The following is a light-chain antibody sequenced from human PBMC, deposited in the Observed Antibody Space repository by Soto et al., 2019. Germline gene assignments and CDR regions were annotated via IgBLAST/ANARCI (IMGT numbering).Light chain of an antibody. V-gene: IGKV1-5*01. Sequence: DIQMTQSPSILSASVGDRVTITCRASQSIRSWLAWYQQKPGKAPKLLIYAASNLQNGVPSRFSGSGSGTDFTLTISSLQPEDFATYYCQQLNSYPITFGQGTRLEIK. CDR3: QQLNSYPIT. CDR2: AAS. J-gene: IGKJ5*01. CDR1: QSIRSW.